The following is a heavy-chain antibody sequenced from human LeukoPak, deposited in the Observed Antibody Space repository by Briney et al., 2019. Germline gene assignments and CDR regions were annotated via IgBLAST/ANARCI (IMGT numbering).Heavy chain of an antibody. CDR1: GFSFTAYW. V-gene: IGHV3-74*01. CDR3: ARGDANSFDH. J-gene: IGHJ4*02. CDR2: STTDDSTT. D-gene: IGHD4/OR15-4a*01. Sequence: PGGSLRLSCAASGFSFTAYWIHWVRQAPGKGLVWVSRSTTDDSTTTYADSVKGRFTISRDNAKNTLYLQMNSLSADDTAVYYCARGDANSFDHWGQGALVTVSS.